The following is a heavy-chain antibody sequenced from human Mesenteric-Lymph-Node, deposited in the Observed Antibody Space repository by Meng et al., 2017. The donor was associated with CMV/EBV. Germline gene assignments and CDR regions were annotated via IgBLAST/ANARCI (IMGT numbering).Heavy chain of an antibody. CDR2: INWNGGST. D-gene: IGHD6-19*01. V-gene: IGHV3-20*01. Sequence: ESLKISCAASGFTFDDYGMSWVRQAPGKGLEWVSGINWNGGSTGYADSVKGRFTISRDNAKNSLYLQMNSLRAEDTALYHCARVSSGWSRGGMDVWGQGTTVTVSS. CDR1: GFTFDDYG. CDR3: ARVSSGWSRGGMDV. J-gene: IGHJ6*02.